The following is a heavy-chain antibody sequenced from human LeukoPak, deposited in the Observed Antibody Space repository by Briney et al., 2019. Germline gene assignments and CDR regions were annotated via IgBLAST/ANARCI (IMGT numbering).Heavy chain of an antibody. J-gene: IGHJ4*02. CDR1: GGSISSYY. CDR3: ARYSSGWIDY. CDR2: IYNSGST. V-gene: IGHV4-59*01. D-gene: IGHD6-19*01. Sequence: SETLSLTCTVSGGSISSYYWSWIRQPPGKGLEWIGSIYNSGSTNYNPSLKSRLTISVDTSKNQFSLRLTSVTAADTATYYCARYSSGWIDYWGQGTLVTVSS.